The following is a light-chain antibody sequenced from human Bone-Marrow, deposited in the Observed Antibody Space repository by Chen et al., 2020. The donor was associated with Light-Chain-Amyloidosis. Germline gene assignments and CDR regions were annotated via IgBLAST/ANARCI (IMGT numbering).Light chain of an antibody. CDR2: EVS. V-gene: IGLV2-14*01. CDR3: SSYTSSSTLVV. CDR1: SSDVSGYNY. Sequence: QSALTHPASVSGAPGQAITISCTGTSSDVSGYNYVSWYQQHPGKAPKLMIYEVSNRPSGVSNRFSGSKSGNTASLTISGLQAEDEADYYCSSYTSSSTLVVFGGGTKLTVL. J-gene: IGLJ2*01.